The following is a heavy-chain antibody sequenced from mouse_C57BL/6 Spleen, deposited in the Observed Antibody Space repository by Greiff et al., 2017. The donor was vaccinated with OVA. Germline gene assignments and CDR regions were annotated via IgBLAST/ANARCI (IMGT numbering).Heavy chain of an antibody. CDR2: IYRGSGNN. CDR1: GYTFTDYY. V-gene: IGHV1-76*01. D-gene: IGHD4-1*01. Sequence: QVQLQQSGAELVRPGASVKLSCKASGYTFTDYYMNWVKQTPGQGLEWIARIYRGSGNNYYDEKVKGQATLTADKSSSTAYMQLSSLTSEDSAVYFCARGLGSWFADWGQGILVTVSA. J-gene: IGHJ3*01. CDR3: ARGLGSWFAD.